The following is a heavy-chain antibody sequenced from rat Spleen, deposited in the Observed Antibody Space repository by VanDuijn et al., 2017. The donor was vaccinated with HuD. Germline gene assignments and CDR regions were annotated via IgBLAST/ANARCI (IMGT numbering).Heavy chain of an antibody. CDR3: ARMDTGTTTYYFDY. D-gene: IGHD1-10*01. V-gene: IGHV5-22*01. J-gene: IGHJ2*01. CDR1: GFPFSDHG. Sequence: EVQLVESGGGLVQPGRSIKLSCAASGFPFSDHGMAWVLQAPTKGLEWVASISYVGGSTYYRDSVKGRFTISRDIAKSPLFLQMNSLKSEDTATYYCARMDTGTTTYYFDYWGQGVMVTVSS. CDR2: ISYVGGST.